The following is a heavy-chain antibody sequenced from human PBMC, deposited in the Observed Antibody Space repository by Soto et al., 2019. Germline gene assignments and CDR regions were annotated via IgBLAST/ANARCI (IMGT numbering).Heavy chain of an antibody. D-gene: IGHD5-12*01. CDR3: ATHGGGYGHLFDY. Sequence: QVQLQESGPGLVKPSETLSLTCTVSGGSISSYYWSWIRHPPGKGLEWIGYIYYSGSTNYNPSLKSRVTISVDTSKNQFSLKLSSVTAADTAVYYCATHGGGYGHLFDYWGQGTLVTVSS. CDR1: GGSISSYY. V-gene: IGHV4-59*01. J-gene: IGHJ4*02. CDR2: IYYSGST.